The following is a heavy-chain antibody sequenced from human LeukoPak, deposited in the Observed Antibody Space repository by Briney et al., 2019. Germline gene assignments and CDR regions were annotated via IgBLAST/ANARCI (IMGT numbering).Heavy chain of an antibody. Sequence: ASVKVSCKASGYTFTSYGISWVRQAPGQGLEWMGWISAYNGNTNYAQKLQGRVTMTTDPSTSTAYMELRSLRSDDTAVYYCARAGYSYGTYYFDYWGQGTLVTVSS. CDR3: ARAGYSYGTYYFDY. CDR1: GYTFTSYG. CDR2: ISAYNGNT. J-gene: IGHJ4*02. D-gene: IGHD5-18*01. V-gene: IGHV1-18*01.